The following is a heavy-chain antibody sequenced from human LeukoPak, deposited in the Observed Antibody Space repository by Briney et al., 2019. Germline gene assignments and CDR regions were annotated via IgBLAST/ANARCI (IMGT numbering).Heavy chain of an antibody. CDR1: GFTFSSYS. J-gene: IGHJ6*03. CDR2: ISSSSSTI. Sequence: GGSLRLSCAASGFTFSSYSMNWVRQAPGKGLVWVSYISSSSSTIYYADSVKGRFTISRDNAKNSLYLQMNSLRAEDTALYYCARSPHSDYIYYYYYMDVWGKGTTVTVSS. V-gene: IGHV3-48*04. D-gene: IGHD3-10*01. CDR3: ARSPHSDYIYYYYYMDV.